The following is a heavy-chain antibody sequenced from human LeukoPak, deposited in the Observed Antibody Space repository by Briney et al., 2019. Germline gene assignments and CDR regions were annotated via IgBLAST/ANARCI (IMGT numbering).Heavy chain of an antibody. J-gene: IGHJ3*02. V-gene: IGHV4-39*01. CDR2: IYYSGST. CDR3: ARWGITDDYGDYGAFDI. Sequence: PSETLSLTCTVSGGSISSSSYYWGWIRQPPGKGLEWIGSIYYSGSTYYNPSLKSRVTISVDTSKNQFSLKLSSVTAADTAVYYCARWGITDDYGDYGAFDIWGQGTMVTVSS. CDR1: GGSISSSSYY. D-gene: IGHD4-17*01.